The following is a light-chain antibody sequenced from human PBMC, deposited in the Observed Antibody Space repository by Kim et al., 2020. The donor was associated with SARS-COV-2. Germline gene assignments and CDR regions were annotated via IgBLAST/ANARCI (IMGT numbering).Light chain of an antibody. CDR1: SSNIGSNT. V-gene: IGLV1-44*01. Sequence: QSVLTQPPSASGTPGQTVTISCSGGSSNIGSNTVNWYQQLPGTAPRLLIYSSNQRPSGVPDRFSGSKSGTSASLAISGLQSEDEADYYCAAWDVSLNGGVFGTGTKSPS. J-gene: IGLJ1*01. CDR2: SSN. CDR3: AAWDVSLNGGV.